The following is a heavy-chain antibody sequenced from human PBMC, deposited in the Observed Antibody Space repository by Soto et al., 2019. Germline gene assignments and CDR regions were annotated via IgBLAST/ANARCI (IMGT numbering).Heavy chain of an antibody. J-gene: IGHJ1*01. D-gene: IGHD2-21*02. V-gene: IGHV3-64D*06. Sequence: HPGGSLRLSCSASGFTFSSYAMHWVRQAPGKGLEYVSAISSNGGSTYYADSVKGRFTISRDNSKNTLYLQMSSLRAEDTAVYYCVKEAYCGGDCYSPEYFQHWGQGTLVTVSS. CDR1: GFTFSSYA. CDR2: ISSNGGST. CDR3: VKEAYCGGDCYSPEYFQH.